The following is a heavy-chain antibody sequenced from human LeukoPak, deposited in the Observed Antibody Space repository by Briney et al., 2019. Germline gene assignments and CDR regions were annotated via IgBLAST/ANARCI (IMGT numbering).Heavy chain of an antibody. CDR1: GGSFSGYY. J-gene: IGHJ2*01. Sequence: PSETLSLTCAVYGGSFSGYYWSWIRQPPGKGLEWIGEINHSGSTNYNPSLKSRVTISVDTSKNQFSLKLSSVTAADTAVYYCARSPTYYYDSGGYSLWYFDLWGRGTLVTVSS. D-gene: IGHD3-22*01. V-gene: IGHV4-34*01. CDR3: ARSPTYYYDSGGYSLWYFDL. CDR2: INHSGST.